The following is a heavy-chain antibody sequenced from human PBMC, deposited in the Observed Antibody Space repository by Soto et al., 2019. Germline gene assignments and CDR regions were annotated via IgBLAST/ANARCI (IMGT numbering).Heavy chain of an antibody. Sequence: GGSLRLSCAASGFTFDSFAMTWVRQAPGKGLEWVSAISASGGSTYYADSVKGRFTISRDSSKNTLYLQMNSLRAEDTAVYYCAGGAVTPDSWGQGTLVTVSS. CDR2: ISASGGST. D-gene: IGHD3-16*01. CDR3: AGGAVTPDS. J-gene: IGHJ4*02. CDR1: GFTFDSFA. V-gene: IGHV3-23*01.